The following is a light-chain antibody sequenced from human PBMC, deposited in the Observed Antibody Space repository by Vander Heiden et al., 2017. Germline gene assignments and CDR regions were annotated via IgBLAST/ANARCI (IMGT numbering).Light chain of an antibody. Sequence: EIVLTQSPGTLSLSPGERATLSCRASQSVSSTYLAWYQHKPGQAPRLLIYAASSRATGIPDRFSGSGSGTDFTLTISRLEPEDFAVYYCQQYGNSPWTFGQGTKLEIK. J-gene: IGKJ1*01. CDR3: QQYGNSPWT. CDR2: AAS. CDR1: QSVSSTY. V-gene: IGKV3-20*01.